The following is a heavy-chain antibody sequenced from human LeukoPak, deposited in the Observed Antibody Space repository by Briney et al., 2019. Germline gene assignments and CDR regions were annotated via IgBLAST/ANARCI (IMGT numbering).Heavy chain of an antibody. CDR3: ATAIYSSSWYRVDY. CDR2: IRYDGSYK. Sequence: GALRLSCAASGFPFRSYAMHWVRQAPGKGLEWVAFIRYDGSYKYYADSVKGRFTISRDNSKNTLYLQMNSLRAEDTAVYYCATAIYSSSWYRVDYWGQGTLVTVSS. J-gene: IGHJ4*02. CDR1: GFPFRSYA. V-gene: IGHV3-30*02. D-gene: IGHD6-13*01.